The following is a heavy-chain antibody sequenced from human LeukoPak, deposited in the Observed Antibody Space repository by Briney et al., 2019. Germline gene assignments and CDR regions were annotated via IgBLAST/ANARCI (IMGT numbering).Heavy chain of an antibody. D-gene: IGHD3-3*01. CDR2: IYSGGST. J-gene: IGHJ4*02. CDR3: ARDRPDFWSGYSFDY. V-gene: IGHV3-66*02. CDR1: GFTVSSNY. Sequence: GGSLRLSCAAPGFTVSSNYMSWVRQAPGKGLEWVSVIYSGGSTYYADSVKGRFTISRDNSKNTLYLQMNSLRAEDTAVYYCARDRPDFWSGYSFDYWGQGTLVTVSS.